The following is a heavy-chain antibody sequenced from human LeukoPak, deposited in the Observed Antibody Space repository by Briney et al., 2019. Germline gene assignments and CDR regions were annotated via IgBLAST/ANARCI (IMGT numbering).Heavy chain of an antibody. J-gene: IGHJ5*02. CDR1: GFTFSSYA. CDR3: AKVGTIETTEELNWFDP. D-gene: IGHD4-11*01. V-gene: IGHV3-23*01. CDR2: ISSSGDST. Sequence: PGGSLRLSCAASGFTFSSYAMIWVRQAPGKGLEWVSIISSSGDSTYYADSVKGRFTFSRDNSKNTLSLQMSSLGADDTAVYYCAKVGTIETTEELNWFDPWGQGTLVTASS.